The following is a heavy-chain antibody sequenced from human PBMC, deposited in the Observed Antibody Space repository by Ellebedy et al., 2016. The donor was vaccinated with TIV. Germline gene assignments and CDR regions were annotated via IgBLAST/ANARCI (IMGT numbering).Heavy chain of an antibody. Sequence: SQTLSLTCAVYGGSFSGYYWSWIRQPPGKGLEWIGEINHSGSTNYNPSLKSRVTISVDTSKNQFSLKLSSVTAADTAVYYCARGFGGYCSGGSCYSLHYWGQGTLVTVSS. CDR1: GGSFSGYY. CDR2: INHSGST. V-gene: IGHV4-34*01. J-gene: IGHJ4*02. CDR3: ARGFGGYCSGGSCYSLHY. D-gene: IGHD2-15*01.